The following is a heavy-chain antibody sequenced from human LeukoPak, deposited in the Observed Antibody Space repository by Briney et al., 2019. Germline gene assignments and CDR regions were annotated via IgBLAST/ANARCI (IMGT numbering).Heavy chain of an antibody. V-gene: IGHV3-23*01. CDR3: AKGRGRLRFLEWSDAFDI. CDR2: ISGSGGST. Sequence: PGGSLRLSCAASGFTFDDYAMHWVRQAPGKGLEWVSGISGSGGSTYYADSVKGRFTISRDNSKNTLYLQMNSLRAEDTAVYYCAKGRGRLRFLEWSDAFDIWGQGTMVTVSS. D-gene: IGHD3-3*01. CDR1: GFTFDDYA. J-gene: IGHJ3*02.